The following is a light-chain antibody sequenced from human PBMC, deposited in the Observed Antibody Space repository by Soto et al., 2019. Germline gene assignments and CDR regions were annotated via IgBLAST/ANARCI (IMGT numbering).Light chain of an antibody. J-gene: IGLJ2*01. CDR2: EVT. CDR1: NSDIGAYDY. V-gene: IGLV2-14*01. CDR3: SSYTSSNTLVV. Sequence: QSALTQPASVSGSPGQSITISCTGSNSDIGAYDYVSWYQQHPGKPPTLLIYEVTFRPSGVPNRFSGSKSGNTATLTISGLLTEDEADYYCSSYTSSNTLVVFGGGTQLTVL.